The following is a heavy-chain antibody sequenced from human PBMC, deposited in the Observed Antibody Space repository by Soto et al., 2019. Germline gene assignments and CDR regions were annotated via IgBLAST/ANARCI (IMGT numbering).Heavy chain of an antibody. D-gene: IGHD2-15*01. CDR1: GFTFSSYA. CDR2: VSIGGST. V-gene: IGHV3-23*01. Sequence: DVQLLESGGFLVQPAGSRRLSCAASGFTFSSYAMGWVRQGPGKGLEWVAVVSIGGSTHYADSVRGRFTISRDNSKNTLSLQMNSLTAEDTAVYFCAKRRGAGGHFDYWGQGALVTVSS. J-gene: IGHJ4*02. CDR3: AKRRGAGGHFDY.